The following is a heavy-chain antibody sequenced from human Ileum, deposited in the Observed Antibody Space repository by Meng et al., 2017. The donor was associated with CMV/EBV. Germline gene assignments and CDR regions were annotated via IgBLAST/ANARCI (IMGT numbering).Heavy chain of an antibody. CDR1: GGSISGYH. V-gene: IGHV4-4*07. Sequence: QVPVEDGGPGRVTPCETLSSLCSFSGGSISGYHWNWIRQSAGKGLEWIGRVYSSGSTNFNPSLKSRLTMSVDTSTNQVSLDLSSVTAADTAVYYCARSDYSGNYFALDYWGPGSLVTVSS. J-gene: IGHJ4*02. CDR3: ARSDYSGNYFALDY. CDR2: VYSSGST. D-gene: IGHD1-26*01.